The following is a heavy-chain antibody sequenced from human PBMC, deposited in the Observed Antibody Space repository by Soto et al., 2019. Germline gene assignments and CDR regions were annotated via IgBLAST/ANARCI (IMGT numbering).Heavy chain of an antibody. D-gene: IGHD3-3*01. CDR2: INHSGST. CDR3: ARHIGALTYYDFWSGYYPFDY. J-gene: IGHJ4*02. Sequence: SETLSLTCAFYGGSFSGYYWSWIRQPPGKGLEWIGEINHSGSTNYNPSLKSRVTISVDTSKNQFSLKLSSVTAADTAVYYCARHIGALTYYDFWSGYYPFDYWGQGTLVTVSS. V-gene: IGHV4-34*01. CDR1: GGSFSGYY.